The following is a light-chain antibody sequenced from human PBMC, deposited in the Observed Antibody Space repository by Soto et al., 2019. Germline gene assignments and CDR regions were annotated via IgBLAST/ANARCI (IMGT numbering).Light chain of an antibody. CDR2: EVT. V-gene: IGLV2-8*01. CDR3: SSYAASNNFYFV. J-gene: IGLJ3*02. Sequence: QSALTQPPSASGSPGQSVTLSCTGTSSDVGGYNYVSWYQQYPGRAPKLMIYEVTKRPSGVPDRLSGSKSGNTASLTVSGLQAEDEAEDYCSSYAASNNFYFVFGGGTKLTVL. CDR1: SSDVGGYNY.